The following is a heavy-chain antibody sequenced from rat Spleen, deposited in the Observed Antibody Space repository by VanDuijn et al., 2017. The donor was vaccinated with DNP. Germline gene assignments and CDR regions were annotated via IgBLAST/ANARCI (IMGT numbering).Heavy chain of an antibody. CDR1: GFIFNDYG. Sequence: EVQLVESGGGLVQPGRSLKLSCAASGFIFNDYGMAWVRQTPKKGLEWVATISTGGGTLYYLDSVKVRFTISRDDAKSTLYLQMDRLRSEDTANDCCETDQGTITAPFDSWGPGVMVTVSS. CDR3: ETDQGTITAPFDS. D-gene: IGHD1-2*01. J-gene: IGHJ2*01. V-gene: IGHV5S13*01. CDR2: ISTGGGTL.